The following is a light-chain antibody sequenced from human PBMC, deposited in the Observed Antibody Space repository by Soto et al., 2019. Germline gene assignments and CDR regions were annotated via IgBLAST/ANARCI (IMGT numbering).Light chain of an antibody. Sequence: EIVMTQSPATLSVSPGERATLSCRASQSVRSDLAWYQQRPGQAPRLLIYGASTRATGIPARFSGSGSGTEFNLTISRLQSEDFALYYCQQYNDWPPWTFGQGTKVEIK. J-gene: IGKJ1*01. V-gene: IGKV3-15*01. CDR3: QQYNDWPPWT. CDR1: QSVRSD. CDR2: GAS.